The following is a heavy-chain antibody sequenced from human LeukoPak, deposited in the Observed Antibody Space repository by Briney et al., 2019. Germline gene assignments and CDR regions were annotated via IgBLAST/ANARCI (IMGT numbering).Heavy chain of an antibody. CDR2: IYYSGST. CDR1: GGSISSYY. Sequence: SETLSLTCTVSGGSISSYYWSWIRQPPVKGLEWIGYIYYSGSTNYNPSLKSRVTISVDTSKNQFSLKLSSVTAADTAVYYCARQDTTVALWYFDYWDQGTLVTVSS. V-gene: IGHV4-59*08. D-gene: IGHD4-23*01. CDR3: ARQDTTVALWYFDY. J-gene: IGHJ4*02.